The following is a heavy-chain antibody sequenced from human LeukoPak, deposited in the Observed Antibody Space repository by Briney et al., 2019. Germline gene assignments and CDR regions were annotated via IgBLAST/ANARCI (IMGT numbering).Heavy chain of an antibody. V-gene: IGHV4-4*07. D-gene: IGHD6-25*01. CDR3: ARGGAARGFDY. CDR1: GDSINSFY. Sequence: PSETLSLTCTVSGDSINSFYWSWIRQPAGKGLEWIGRIYTSGSTNYSPSLKSRVTMSVDTSKNQFSLKLSSVTAADTAVYYCARGGAARGFDYWGQGTLVTVSS. CDR2: IYTSGST. J-gene: IGHJ4*02.